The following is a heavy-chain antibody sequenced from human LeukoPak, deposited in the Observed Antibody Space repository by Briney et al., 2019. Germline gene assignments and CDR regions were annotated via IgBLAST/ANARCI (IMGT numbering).Heavy chain of an antibody. CDR1: GYTFTGNH. CDR2: INPKSGDT. D-gene: IGHD6-13*01. Sequence: ASVKVSCKASGYTFTGNHIHWVRQAPGQGLEWMGWINPKSGDTNYAQKFQGRVTVTKDTSISTAYMELSRLSFDDTAVYYCATYSSTWSAWGQGTLVTVSS. J-gene: IGHJ4*02. V-gene: IGHV1-2*02. CDR3: ATYSSTWSA.